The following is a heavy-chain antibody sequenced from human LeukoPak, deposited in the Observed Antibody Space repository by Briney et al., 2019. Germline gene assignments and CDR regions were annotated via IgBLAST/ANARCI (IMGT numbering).Heavy chain of an antibody. V-gene: IGHV4-39*07. CDR2: IFYSGNT. CDR3: ARLSSGHLDAFDI. Sequence: PSETLSLTCTVSGGSISINNYYWAWIRQPPGKGLGWIGNIFYSGNTNYNPSVKSRVIVSVDTSKNQFSLKLNSVTAADTAVYYCARLSSGHLDAFDIWGQGTVVTVSS. CDR1: GGSISINNYY. D-gene: IGHD3-22*01. J-gene: IGHJ3*02.